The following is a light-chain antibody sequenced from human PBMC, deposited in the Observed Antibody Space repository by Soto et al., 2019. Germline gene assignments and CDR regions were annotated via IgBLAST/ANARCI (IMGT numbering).Light chain of an antibody. CDR3: QQYNTISCT. V-gene: IGKV1-5*03. CDR2: KAS. J-gene: IGKJ1*01. CDR1: QSISTG. Sequence: DIQMTQSPSTLSASVGDRVTITCRASQSISTGLAWYQQKPGKAPKLLIYKASSLESGVPSRFSGSVSETAFTLTISIVQPDDFGNYYFQQYNTISCTCGQGTKVEIK.